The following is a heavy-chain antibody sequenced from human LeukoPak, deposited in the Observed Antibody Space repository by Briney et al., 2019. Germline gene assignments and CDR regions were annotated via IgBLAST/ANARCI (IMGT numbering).Heavy chain of an antibody. CDR2: ISSSSSTI. J-gene: IGHJ4*02. CDR3: ARGTGYCSGGSCGSY. V-gene: IGHV3-48*01. D-gene: IGHD2-15*01. CDR1: GFTFSSYS. Sequence: PGGSLRLSCAASGFTFSSYSMNWVRQAPGKGLEWVSYISSSSSTIYYADSVKGRFTISRDNAKNSLYLQINSLRAEDTAVYYCARGTGYCSGGSCGSYWGQGTLVTVSS.